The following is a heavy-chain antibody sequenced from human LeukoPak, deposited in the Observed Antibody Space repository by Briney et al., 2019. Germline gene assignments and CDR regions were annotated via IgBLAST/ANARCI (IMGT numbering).Heavy chain of an antibody. J-gene: IGHJ4*02. CDR2: TSGSGSST. CDR1: GFTFSSYA. D-gene: IGHD3-10*01. Sequence: GGSLRLSCAASGFTFSSYAMNWVRQAPGKGLEWVSGTSGSGSSTYYADSVKGRFTISRDNSKNTLSLQMNSLRAEDTAVYYCARGLSGTYFALDYRGQGTRVTVSS. V-gene: IGHV3-23*01. CDR3: ARGLSGTYFALDY.